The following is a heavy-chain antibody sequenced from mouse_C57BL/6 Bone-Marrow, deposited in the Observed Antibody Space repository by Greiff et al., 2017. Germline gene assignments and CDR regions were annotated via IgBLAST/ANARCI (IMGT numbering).Heavy chain of an antibody. CDR1: GYTFTDYY. J-gene: IGHJ1*03. D-gene: IGHD2-1*01. V-gene: IGHV1-26*01. CDR3: ARSYGNAWYFDV. CDR2: INPNNGGT. Sequence: VQLQQSGPELVKPGASVKISCKASGYTFTDYYMNWVKQSHGKSLEWIGDINPNNGGTSYNQKFKGKATLTVDKSSSTAYMELRSLTSEDSAVYYCARSYGNAWYFDVWGTGTTVTVSS.